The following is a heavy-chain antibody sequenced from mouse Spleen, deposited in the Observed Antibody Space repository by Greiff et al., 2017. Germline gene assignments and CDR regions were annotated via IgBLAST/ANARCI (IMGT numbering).Heavy chain of an antibody. V-gene: IGHV1-82*01. CDR3: ARGGGSTMISYAMDY. CDR1: GYAFSSSW. D-gene: IGHD2-4*01. CDR2: IYPGDGDT. J-gene: IGHJ4*01. Sequence: QVQLQQSGPELVKPGASVKISCKASGYAFSSSWMNWVKQRPGKGLEWIGRIYPGDGDTNYNGKFKGKATLTADKSSSTAYMQLSSLTSEDSAVYYCARGGGSTMISYAMDYWGQGTSVTVSS.